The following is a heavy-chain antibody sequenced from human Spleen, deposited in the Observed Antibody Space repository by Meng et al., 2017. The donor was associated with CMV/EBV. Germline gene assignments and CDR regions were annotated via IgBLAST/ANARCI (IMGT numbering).Heavy chain of an antibody. V-gene: IGHV3-21*01. CDR3: ARSGYSYGYRVN. Sequence: GGSLRLSCAASGFTLSSYAMNWVRQAPGKGLEWVSSISGSSTYSLKGRFTISRDNAKNSLYLQMNSLRAEDTAVYYCARSGYSYGYRVNWGQGTLVTVSS. D-gene: IGHD5-18*01. CDR1: GFTLSSYA. CDR2: ISGSS. J-gene: IGHJ4*02.